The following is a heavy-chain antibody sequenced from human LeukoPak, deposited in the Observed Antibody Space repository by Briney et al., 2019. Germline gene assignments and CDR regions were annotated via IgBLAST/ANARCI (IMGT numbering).Heavy chain of an antibody. CDR3: ARHLIVLMVYAIRPNNWFDP. Sequence: PSETLSLTCTVSGGSISSYYWSWIRQPAGKGLEWIGRIYTSGSTYYNPSLKSRVTISVDTSKNQFSLKLSSVTAADTAVYYCARHLIVLMVYAIRPNNWFDPWGQGTLVTVSS. CDR1: GGSISSYY. V-gene: IGHV4-4*07. CDR2: IYTSGST. D-gene: IGHD2-8*01. J-gene: IGHJ5*02.